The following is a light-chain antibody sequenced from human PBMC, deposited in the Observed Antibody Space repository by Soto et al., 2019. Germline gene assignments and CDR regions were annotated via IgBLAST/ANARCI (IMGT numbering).Light chain of an antibody. J-gene: IGKJ4*01. Sequence: DIQLTQSPSFLSASVVDRVIITCRASQGISSYLAWYQQKPGKAPKLLIYAASTLQSVVPSRFSGSGFGTEFTLTISSLQPEDFATYYCQQLRTFGGGTKVDIK. CDR3: QQLRT. CDR2: AAS. CDR1: QGISSY. V-gene: IGKV1-9*01.